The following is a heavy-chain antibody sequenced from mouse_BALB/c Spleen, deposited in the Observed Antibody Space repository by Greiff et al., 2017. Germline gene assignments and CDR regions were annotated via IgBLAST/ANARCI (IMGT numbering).Heavy chain of an antibody. CDR2: IYPGDGDT. CDR3: ARVLITTSNFDY. J-gene: IGHJ2*01. V-gene: IGHV1-80*01. Sequence: QVQLQQSGAELVRPGSSVKISCKASGYAFSSYWMNWVKQRPGQGLEWIGQIYPGDGDTNYNGKFKGKATLTADKSSSTAYMQLSSLTSEDSAVYFCARVLITTSNFDYWGQGTTLTVSS. CDR1: GYAFSSYW. D-gene: IGHD2-4*01.